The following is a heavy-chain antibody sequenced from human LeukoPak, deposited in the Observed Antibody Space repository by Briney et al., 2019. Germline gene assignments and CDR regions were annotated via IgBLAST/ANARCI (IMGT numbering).Heavy chain of an antibody. CDR3: ARQGYYGSGSYPYFDY. J-gene: IGHJ4*02. CDR1: GGSLTSSSYY. V-gene: IGHV4-39*01. D-gene: IGHD3-10*01. CDR2: MYYSGST. Sequence: SETLSLTCTVSGGSLTSSSYYWGWIRQPPGKGLEWIWCMYYSGSTYYNSSLKSRVTISVDTSNNQFSLRLSSVTAADTAVYYCARQGYYGSGSYPYFDYWGQGTLVTVSS.